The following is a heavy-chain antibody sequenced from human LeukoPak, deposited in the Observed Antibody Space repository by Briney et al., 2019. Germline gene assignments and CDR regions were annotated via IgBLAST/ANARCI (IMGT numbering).Heavy chain of an antibody. J-gene: IGHJ4*02. Sequence: SGPTLVKPRQTLTLPCTFSGFSLSTSGMCVGWFRQPPGKALEWLTLIYWDDDKRYSQSLSSGLAITKDTSKNQVVLTMTNVDPMDTANYYCAHTDSFTNWGQGTMVTVSS. D-gene: IGHD3-10*01. CDR1: GFSLSTSGMC. CDR2: IYWDDDK. CDR3: AHTDSFTN. V-gene: IGHV2-5*02.